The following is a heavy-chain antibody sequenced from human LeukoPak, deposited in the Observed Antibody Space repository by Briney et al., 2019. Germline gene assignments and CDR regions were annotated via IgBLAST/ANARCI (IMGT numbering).Heavy chain of an antibody. CDR1: GGSISSSNW. CDR3: ASLGYCSGGSCSRPPPPYSRFDF. D-gene: IGHD2-15*01. J-gene: IGHJ4*02. Sequence: SGTLSLTCAVSGGSISSSNWWSWIRPHPGKGLEWIGYIYYSGSTHYNPSLKSRVTISVDTSKNQFSLKLSSVTAPDTAVYYCASLGYCSGGSCSRPPPPYSRFDFWGQGTLVTVSS. CDR2: IYYSGST. V-gene: IGHV4-4*02.